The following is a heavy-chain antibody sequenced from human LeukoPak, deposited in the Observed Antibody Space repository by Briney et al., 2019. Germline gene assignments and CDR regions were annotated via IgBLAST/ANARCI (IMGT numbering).Heavy chain of an antibody. V-gene: IGHV1-2*02. D-gene: IGHD6-6*01. J-gene: IGHJ4*02. CDR2: INPNSGGT. Sequence: ASVKVSCKASGGTFSSYAISWVRQAPGQGLEWMGWINPNSGGTKYTQKFQGRVTMTRDTSISTAYMELSRLRSDDTAVYYCARVVYSSSSQIDYWGQGTLVTVSS. CDR3: ARVVYSSSSQIDY. CDR1: GGTFSSYA.